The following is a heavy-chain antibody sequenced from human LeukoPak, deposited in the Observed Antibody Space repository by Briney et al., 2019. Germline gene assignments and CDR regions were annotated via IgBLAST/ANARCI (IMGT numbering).Heavy chain of an antibody. Sequence: GGSLRLSCAASGFTFSSYAMSWVRQAPGKGVGWVSAISGSCGSTYYADPVKGRFTISRDNSKNTLYLQMNSLRAEDTAVYYCAKIPYDSSGYYFDYWGQGTLVTVSS. CDR3: AKIPYDSSGYYFDY. J-gene: IGHJ4*02. D-gene: IGHD3-22*01. CDR2: ISGSCGST. CDR1: GFTFSSYA. V-gene: IGHV3-23*01.